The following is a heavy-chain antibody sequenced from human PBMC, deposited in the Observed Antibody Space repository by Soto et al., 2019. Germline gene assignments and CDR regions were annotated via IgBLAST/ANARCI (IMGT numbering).Heavy chain of an antibody. CDR3: ARGSFTIFGVVNWFDP. J-gene: IGHJ5*02. CDR1: GGSVSSGSYY. D-gene: IGHD3-3*01. Sequence: PSETLSLTCTVSGGSVSSGSYYWSWIRQPPGKGLEWIGYIYYSGSTNYNPSLKSRVTISVDTSKNQFSLKLSSVTAADTAVYYCARGSFTIFGVVNWFDPWGQGTLVTVSS. V-gene: IGHV4-61*01. CDR2: IYYSGST.